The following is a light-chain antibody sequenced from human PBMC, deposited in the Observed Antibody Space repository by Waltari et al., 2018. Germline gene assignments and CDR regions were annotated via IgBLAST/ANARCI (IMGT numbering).Light chain of an antibody. CDR3: QSYDSSLSGRV. CDR2: ASY. CDR1: SSNIGAGFE. V-gene: IGLV1-40*01. J-gene: IGLJ3*02. Sequence: QSVLTQPPSVSGAPGQRVTLSRPGISSNIGAGFEVFWYQQLPGSAPKLLIFASYKRSSGVPDRISGSTSGTSASLAITGLQAEDEADYYCQSYDSSLSGRVFGGGTRLTVL.